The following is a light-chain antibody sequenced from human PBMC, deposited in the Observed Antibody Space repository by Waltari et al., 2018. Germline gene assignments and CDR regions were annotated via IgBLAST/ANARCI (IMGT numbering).Light chain of an antibody. CDR2: GDN. J-gene: IGLJ3*02. CDR1: SGSIASNY. Sequence: NFMLTQPHSVSESPGKTITISCTRSSGSIASNYVQWYRQRPGSAPTTVIYGDNQRPSGVPGRFSGSIDSSSNSASLTISGLKTEDEADYYCQSYDSSNLWVFGGATKLTVL. CDR3: QSYDSSNLWV. V-gene: IGLV6-57*03.